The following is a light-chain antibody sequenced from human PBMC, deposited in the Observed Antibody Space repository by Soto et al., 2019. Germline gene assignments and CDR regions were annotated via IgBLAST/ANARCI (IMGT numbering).Light chain of an antibody. CDR2: DAS. CDR3: QQRSNWLT. V-gene: IGKV3D-11*01. Sequence: EIVLTQSPATLSLSPGERATLSCRASQGVSSYLAWYQQKPGQAPRLLIYDASNRATGIPARFSGSGPGTDFTLTISSLEPEDFAVYYCQQRSNWLTFGGGTKGEIK. J-gene: IGKJ4*01. CDR1: QGVSSY.